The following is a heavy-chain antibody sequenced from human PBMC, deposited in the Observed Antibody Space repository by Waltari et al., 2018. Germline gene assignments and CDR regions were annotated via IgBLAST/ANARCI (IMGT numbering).Heavy chain of an antibody. Sequence: QVQLVQSGAEVKKPGSSVKVSCKASGGTFSSYAISWLRPAPGQGLEWMGGIIPILGIANYAQKFQGRVTITADESTSTAYMELSSLRSEDTAVYYCARGYYYDSSGYYSSLDYWGQGTLVTVSS. CDR2: IIPILGIA. J-gene: IGHJ4*02. CDR1: GGTFSSYA. D-gene: IGHD3-22*01. CDR3: ARGYYYDSSGYYSSLDY. V-gene: IGHV1-69*04.